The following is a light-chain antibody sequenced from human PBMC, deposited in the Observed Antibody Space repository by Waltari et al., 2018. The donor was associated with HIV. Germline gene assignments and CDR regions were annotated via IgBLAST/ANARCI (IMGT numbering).Light chain of an antibody. J-gene: IGLJ3*02. V-gene: IGLV4-60*02. CDR1: NAYSGHL. CDR3: ETWDISTWV. Sequence: QPVLIQSPSASPSLGSSVTLTCTLSNAYSGHLIACHPQHPGKAPRYLMKVDAGGGIYNKGGGVPDRFSGSSSGADRHLTISNLQFEDEADYYCETWDISTWVFGGGTKLTVL. CDR2: VDAGGGIY.